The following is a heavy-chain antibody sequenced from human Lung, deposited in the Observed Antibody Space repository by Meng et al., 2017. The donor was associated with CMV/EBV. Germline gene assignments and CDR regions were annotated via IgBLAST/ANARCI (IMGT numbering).Heavy chain of an antibody. V-gene: IGHV3-7*01. Sequence: GESLKISCAASGFTFNNYWMTWVRQAPGKGLEWVATIKQDGSEKYYVDSVKGRFTVSRDNAKNSLYLQMNSLRAEDTAVYYCARDAPYCSSNSCYYSYGLDVWGQGTTVTVSS. CDR2: IKQDGSEK. D-gene: IGHD2-2*01. CDR3: ARDAPYCSSNSCYYSYGLDV. CDR1: GFTFNNYW. J-gene: IGHJ6*02.